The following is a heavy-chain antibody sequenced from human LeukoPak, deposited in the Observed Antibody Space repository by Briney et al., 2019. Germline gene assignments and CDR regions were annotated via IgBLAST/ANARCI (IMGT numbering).Heavy chain of an antibody. CDR3: ARDLESLGAAWETGY. CDR2: INTNTGNP. D-gene: IGHD1-1*01. Sequence: ASVKVSCKASGDTFCSFFIRWVRQAPGQGLEWMGWINTNTGNPTYAQGFTGRFVFSLDTSVSTAYLQISSLKAEDTAVYYCARDLESLGAAWETGYWGQGTPVTVSS. J-gene: IGHJ4*02. V-gene: IGHV7-4-1*02. CDR1: GDTFCSFF.